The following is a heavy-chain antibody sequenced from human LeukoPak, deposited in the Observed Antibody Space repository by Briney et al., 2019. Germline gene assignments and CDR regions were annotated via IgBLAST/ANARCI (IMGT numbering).Heavy chain of an antibody. CDR2: ISSSSSSYI. Sequence: PGGSLRLSCAASGFTFSSYSMNWVRQAPGKGLEWVSSISSSSSSYIYYADSVRGRFTISRDNAKNSLYLQMNSLRAEDTAVYYCARDQGLRGRPFTIFGSYYFDYWGQGTLVTVSS. CDR3: ARDQGLRGRPFTIFGSYYFDY. CDR1: GFTFSSYS. J-gene: IGHJ4*02. V-gene: IGHV3-21*01. D-gene: IGHD3-3*01.